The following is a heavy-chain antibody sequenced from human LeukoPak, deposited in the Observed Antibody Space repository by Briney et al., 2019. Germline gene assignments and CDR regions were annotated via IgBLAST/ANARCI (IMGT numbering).Heavy chain of an antibody. CDR3: ARNSGSYYVRYGMDV. CDR1: GGSISSYY. V-gene: IGHV4-4*07. J-gene: IGHJ6*02. Sequence: SETLSLTCTVSGGSISSYYWSWIRQPAGKGLKWIGRIYTSGSTNYNPSLKSRVTMSVDTSKNQFSLKLSSVTAADMAVYYCARNSGSYYVRYGMDVWGQGTTVTVSS. CDR2: IYTSGST. D-gene: IGHD1-26*01.